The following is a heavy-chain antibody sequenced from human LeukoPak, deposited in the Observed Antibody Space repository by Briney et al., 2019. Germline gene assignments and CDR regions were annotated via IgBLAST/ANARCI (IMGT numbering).Heavy chain of an antibody. V-gene: IGHV3-30*19. CDR1: GFTFSSYG. CDR2: ISYDGSNK. D-gene: IGHD6-13*01. Sequence: HAGGSLRLSCAASGFTFSSYGMHWVRQAPGKGLEWVAVISYDGSNKYYADSVKGRFTISRDNSKNTLYLQMNSLRAEDTAVYYCARGGDTIAAAAPFDYWGQGTLVTVSS. J-gene: IGHJ4*02. CDR3: ARGGDTIAAAAPFDY.